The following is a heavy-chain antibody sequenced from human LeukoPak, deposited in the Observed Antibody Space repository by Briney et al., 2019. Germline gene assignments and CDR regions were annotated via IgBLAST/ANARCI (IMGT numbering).Heavy chain of an antibody. Sequence: GGSLRLSCAASGFTFSRYGMHWVRQAPGKGLEWVAFILSDGRNKYYADSVKGRFTISRDNAKNTLYLQMNSLRAEDTAVYYCARDRLGPYCGGDCYSGTFDYWGQGTLVTVSS. CDR2: ILSDGRNK. J-gene: IGHJ4*02. CDR1: GFTFSRYG. CDR3: ARDRLGPYCGGDCYSGTFDY. V-gene: IGHV3-30*02. D-gene: IGHD2-21*02.